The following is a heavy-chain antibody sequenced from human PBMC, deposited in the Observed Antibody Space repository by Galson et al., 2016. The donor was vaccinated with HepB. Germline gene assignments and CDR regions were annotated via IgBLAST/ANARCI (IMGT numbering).Heavy chain of an antibody. CDR3: TADIHSSWYDS. Sequence: SLRLSCVASGFILNNAWMSWVRQAPGKGLEWVGRIKSTTDGGTTDYAAPVKGRFSISRDDSKNTLYLQMNSLKTEDTAVYYCTADIHSSWYDSWGQGTLVTVSS. D-gene: IGHD6-13*01. CDR1: GFILNNAW. J-gene: IGHJ5*01. CDR2: IKSTTDGGTT. V-gene: IGHV3-15*01.